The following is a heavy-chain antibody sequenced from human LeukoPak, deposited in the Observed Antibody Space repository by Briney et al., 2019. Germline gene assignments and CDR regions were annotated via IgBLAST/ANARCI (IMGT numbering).Heavy chain of an antibody. D-gene: IGHD1-26*01. V-gene: IGHV3-74*01. CDR3: ARGTGATDY. CDR2: INSDGSST. J-gene: IGHJ4*02. CDR1: GFTFSSYW. Sequence: PGGSLRLSCAASGFTFSSYWMHWVRQAPGKGLVWVSRINSDGSSTSYADSVKGRFTISRDNAKNSLYLQLNSLRAEDTALYYCARGTGATDYWGQGTLVTVSS.